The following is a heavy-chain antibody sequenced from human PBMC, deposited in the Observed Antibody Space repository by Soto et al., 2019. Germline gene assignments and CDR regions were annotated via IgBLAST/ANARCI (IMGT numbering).Heavy chain of an antibody. Sequence: GSLRLSCAASGFTFSSYAMSWVRQAPGKGLEWVSSISSSGISTYYADSVKGRFTISRDNSDNTLYLQMNSLRAEDTAVYYCAKAPWVRYFDYWGQGTLVTVSS. V-gene: IGHV3-23*01. D-gene: IGHD3-9*01. CDR2: ISSSGIST. CDR3: AKAPWVRYFDY. CDR1: GFTFSSYA. J-gene: IGHJ4*02.